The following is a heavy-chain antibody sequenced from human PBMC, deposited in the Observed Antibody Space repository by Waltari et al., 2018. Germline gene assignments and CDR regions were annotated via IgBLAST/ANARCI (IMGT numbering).Heavy chain of an antibody. CDR2: IYHSGST. J-gene: IGHJ5*02. Sequence: QVQLQESGPGLVKPSETLSLTCAVSGYSIRSGYSWGWIRPPPGKGVEWIGSIYHSGSTYYNPSLKSRVNISVDTSKNQFSLKLSSVTAADTAVYYCARHLIVVVPAAIPRGGWFDPWGQGTLVTVSS. D-gene: IGHD2-2*02. V-gene: IGHV4-38-2*01. CDR3: ARHLIVVVPAAIPRGGWFDP. CDR1: GYSIRSGYS.